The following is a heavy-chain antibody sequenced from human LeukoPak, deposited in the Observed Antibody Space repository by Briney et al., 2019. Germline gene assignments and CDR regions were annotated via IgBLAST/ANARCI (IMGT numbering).Heavy chain of an antibody. V-gene: IGHV4-61*02. Sequence: SQTLSLTCTVSGVSIRSGSYYWSWIRQPAGKGLEWIGRIYTSGTTNYNPSLKSRVTISVGTSKSQFSLKLSSVTAADTAVYYCARELGLGGAVAGTVFGLWGQGTLVTVSS. CDR1: GVSIRSGSYY. CDR3: ARELGLGGAVAGTVFGL. J-gene: IGHJ4*02. CDR2: IYTSGTT. D-gene: IGHD6-19*01.